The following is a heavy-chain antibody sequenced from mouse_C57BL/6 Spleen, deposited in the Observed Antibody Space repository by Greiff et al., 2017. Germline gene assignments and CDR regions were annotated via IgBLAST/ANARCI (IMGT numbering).Heavy chain of an antibody. V-gene: IGHV1-50*01. Sequence: QVQLQQPGAELVKPGASVKLSCKASGYTFTSYWMQWVKQRPGQGLEWIGEIDPSDSYTNYNQKFKGKATLTVDTSSSTAYMQLSSLTSEDSAVYYGARLGLYGPYYFDYWGQGTTLTVSS. CDR2: IDPSDSYT. CDR1: GYTFTSYW. CDR3: ARLGLYGPYYFDY. D-gene: IGHD1-2*01. J-gene: IGHJ2*01.